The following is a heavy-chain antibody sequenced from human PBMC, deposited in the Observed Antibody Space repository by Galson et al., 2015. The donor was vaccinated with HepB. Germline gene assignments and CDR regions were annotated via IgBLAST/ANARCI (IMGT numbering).Heavy chain of an antibody. J-gene: IGHJ4*02. CDR2: IYSGGST. CDR3: ARFHETGSSYFDY. Sequence: SLRLSCAVSGFTVSSNHLTWVRQAPGKGLEWVSVIYSGGSTYYADSVKGRFTISRDNSRNTLFLQMNSLRAEDTAVYYCARFHETGSSYFDYWGQGTLVTVSS. CDR1: GFTVSSNH. V-gene: IGHV3-53*01. D-gene: IGHD7-27*01.